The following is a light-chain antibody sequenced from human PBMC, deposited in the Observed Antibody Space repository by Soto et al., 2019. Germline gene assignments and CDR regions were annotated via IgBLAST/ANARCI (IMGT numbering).Light chain of an antibody. CDR3: CSYAGIYSYV. Sequence: QSALTHPRSVSGSPGQSVTISCTGTSSDVGRFEYVSWYQQHPGEAPKVVVYDITKRPSGVPDRFSGSKSGNTASLTISGLQAEDEADYYCCSYAGIYSYVFGTGTKVTVL. V-gene: IGLV2-11*01. CDR2: DIT. CDR1: SSDVGRFEY. J-gene: IGLJ1*01.